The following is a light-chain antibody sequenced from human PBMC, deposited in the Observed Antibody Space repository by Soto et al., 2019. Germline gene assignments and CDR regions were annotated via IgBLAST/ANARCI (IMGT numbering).Light chain of an antibody. CDR3: QQSYSTPQIT. Sequence: DIQMTQSPSSLSASVGDRVTITCRASQSISSYLNWYQQKPGKAPKLLIYAASSLQSGVPSRFSGSGSGTDFTLTISSLQPEDFATYYCQQSYSTPQITYGQWTRLEI. CDR2: AAS. J-gene: IGKJ5*01. CDR1: QSISSY. V-gene: IGKV1-39*01.